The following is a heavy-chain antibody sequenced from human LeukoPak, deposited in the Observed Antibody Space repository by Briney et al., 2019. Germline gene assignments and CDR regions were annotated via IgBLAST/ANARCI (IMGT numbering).Heavy chain of an antibody. J-gene: IGHJ4*02. Sequence: VGSLRLSCASSGFTFSSYGMHWVRQAPGKGLEWVALIRYDGSNKYYADSVKGRFSISRDNSKNTLYLQMDSLRAEDTAVYYCAKDYYDSSGQRHFDYWGQGTLVTVSS. CDR3: AKDYYDSSGQRHFDY. CDR2: IRYDGSNK. V-gene: IGHV3-30*02. D-gene: IGHD3-22*01. CDR1: GFTFSSYG.